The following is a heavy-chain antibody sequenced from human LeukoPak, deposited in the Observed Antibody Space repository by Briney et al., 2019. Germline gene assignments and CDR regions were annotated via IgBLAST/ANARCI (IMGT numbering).Heavy chain of an antibody. CDR2: IYYSGST. CDR1: GGSIGSGGYY. Sequence: SETLSLTCTVSGGSIGSGGYYWSWIRQHPGKGLEWIGYIYYSGSTYYNPSLKSRVTISVDTSKNQFSLKLSSVTAADTAVYYCARGEGGYYLDYWGQGTLVTVSS. J-gene: IGHJ4*02. V-gene: IGHV4-31*03. CDR3: ARGEGGYYLDY. D-gene: IGHD2-15*01.